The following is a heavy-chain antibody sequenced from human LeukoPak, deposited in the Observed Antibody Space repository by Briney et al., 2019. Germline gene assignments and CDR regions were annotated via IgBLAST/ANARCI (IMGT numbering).Heavy chain of an antibody. Sequence: SETLSLTCTVSGFSFTTDSYCWGWIRQPPGKGLEWIGYDYCGGNTNYDPSLKRRVTVSVDTSKNQFSLTLTSVTAADTAMYFCARDHFGSLDSWGQGILVTVSS. J-gene: IGHJ4*02. V-gene: IGHV4-61*01. CDR2: DYCGGNT. CDR1: GFSFTTDSYC. D-gene: IGHD3-10*01. CDR3: ARDHFGSLDS.